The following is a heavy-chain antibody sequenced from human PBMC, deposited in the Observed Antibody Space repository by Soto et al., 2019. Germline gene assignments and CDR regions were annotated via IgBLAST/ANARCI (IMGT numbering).Heavy chain of an antibody. CDR2: INPSGDSR. J-gene: IGHJ4*02. Sequence: ASVKVSCKASGFSFSDYFMHWVRQAPGQGLEWMGIINPSGDSRNYAQKFQGRVTITRDTSTSTAYMELSRLRSDDTAVYYCAGSGRGDYGDLYFDYWGQGTLVTVSS. V-gene: IGHV1-46*01. D-gene: IGHD4-17*01. CDR3: AGSGRGDYGDLYFDY. CDR1: GFSFSDYF.